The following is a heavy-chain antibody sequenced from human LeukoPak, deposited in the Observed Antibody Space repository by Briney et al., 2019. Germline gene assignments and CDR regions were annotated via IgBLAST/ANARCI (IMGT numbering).Heavy chain of an antibody. V-gene: IGHV3-15*01. CDR1: GFTVSSNY. J-gene: IGHJ4*02. D-gene: IGHD5-12*01. CDR2: IKSKTDGGTT. Sequence: GGSLRLSCAASGFTVSSNYMSWVRQAPGKGLEWVGRIKSKTDGGTTDYAAPVKGRFTISRDDSRNTLYLQMNSLKTEDTAVYYCTTDTINDYWGQGTLVTVSS. CDR3: TTDTINDY.